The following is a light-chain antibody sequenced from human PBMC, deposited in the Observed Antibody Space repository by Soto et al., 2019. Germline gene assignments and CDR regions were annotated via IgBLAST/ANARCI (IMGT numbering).Light chain of an antibody. V-gene: IGLV1-44*01. CDR3: ATLFDSRSRGV. CDR2: TDN. CDR1: SSNIGSNP. J-gene: IGLJ3*02. Sequence: QSVLTQPPSASGAPGQRVTISCSGSSSNIGSNPVNWYQQLPGTAPKLLIYTDNERPSGVPHRLSGSKSGASASLAIGGRESEDEADYYYATLFDSRSRGVFGGGTKVTVL.